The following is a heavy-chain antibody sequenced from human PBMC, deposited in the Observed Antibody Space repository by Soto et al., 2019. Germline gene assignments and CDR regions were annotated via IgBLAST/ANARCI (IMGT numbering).Heavy chain of an antibody. Sequence: GGSLRLSCAASGFPFNRFWMSWVRQAPGKGLEWVANIKQDGGEKYYVDAVTGRFTISIENAKNSLYLQMNSLRAGDTAVYYCATSSYGSGWYAVYWAQGTLVTVSS. D-gene: IGHD6-19*01. CDR1: GFPFNRFW. J-gene: IGHJ4*02. CDR2: IKQDGGEK. V-gene: IGHV3-7*01. CDR3: ATSSYGSGWYAVY.